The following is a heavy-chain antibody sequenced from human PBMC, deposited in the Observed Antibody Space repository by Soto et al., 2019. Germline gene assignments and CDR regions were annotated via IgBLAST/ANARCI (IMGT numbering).Heavy chain of an antibody. V-gene: IGHV1-69*13. J-gene: IGHJ3*02. D-gene: IGHD3-9*01. CDR3: ARAVDDILTGIYDAFDI. Sequence: ASVKVSCKASGGTFSSYAISWVRQAPGQGLEWMGGIIPIFGTANYAQKFQGRVTITADESTSTAYMELSSLRSDDTAVYYCARAVDDILTGIYDAFDIWGQGTMVTVSS. CDR1: GGTFSSYA. CDR2: IIPIFGTA.